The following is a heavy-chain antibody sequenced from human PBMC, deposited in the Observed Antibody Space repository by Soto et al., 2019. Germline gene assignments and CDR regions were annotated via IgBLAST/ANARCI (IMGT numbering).Heavy chain of an antibody. J-gene: IGHJ4*02. Sequence: GSLRLSCAASGFTFSSYSMNWVRQAPGKGLEWVSYINSDGSSTSYADSVKGRFTISRDNAKNTLYLQMNSLRAEDTAVYYCASSLRGLQSYYFDYWGQGTLVTVSS. CDR3: ASSLRGLQSYYFDY. CDR1: GFTFSSYS. D-gene: IGHD1-26*01. V-gene: IGHV3-74*01. CDR2: INSDGSST.